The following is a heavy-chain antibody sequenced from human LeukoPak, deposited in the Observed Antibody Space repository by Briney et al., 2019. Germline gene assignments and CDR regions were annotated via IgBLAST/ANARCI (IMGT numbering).Heavy chain of an antibody. CDR2: IIPIFGTA. Sequence: ASVKVSCKASGGTFSGYAISWVRQAPGQGLEWMGGIIPIFGTANYAQKFQGRVTITADESTSTAYMELSSLRSEDTAVYYCARSGGGLWSYYDSSGYYYEYWGQGTLVTVSS. CDR3: ARSGGGLWSYYDSSGYYYEY. J-gene: IGHJ4*02. D-gene: IGHD3-22*01. CDR1: GGTFSGYA. V-gene: IGHV1-69*13.